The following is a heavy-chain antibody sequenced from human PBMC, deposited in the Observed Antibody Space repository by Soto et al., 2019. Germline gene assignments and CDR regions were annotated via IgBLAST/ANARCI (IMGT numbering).Heavy chain of an antibody. V-gene: IGHV3-53*01. D-gene: IGHD3-22*01. Sequence: EVQLVESGGGLIQPGGSLRLSCAASGFTVSSDYMSWVRQAPGEGLEWVSVISSGGSTYYADSVKGRYTISRDNSKNTTYLQMNSPRAEDTAVYYCARDRVESGYPEYFQHWGQGTLVTVSS. CDR3: ARDRVESGYPEYFQH. CDR2: ISSGGST. J-gene: IGHJ1*01. CDR1: GFTVSSDY.